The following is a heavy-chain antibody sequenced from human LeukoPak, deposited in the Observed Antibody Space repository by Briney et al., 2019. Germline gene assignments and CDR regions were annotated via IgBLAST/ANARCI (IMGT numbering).Heavy chain of an antibody. J-gene: IGHJ4*02. D-gene: IGHD3-16*02. V-gene: IGHV1-69*13. CDR3: ARDRRFGGVIVIDY. CDR1: GGTFSSYV. CDR2: IIPIFGTA. Sequence: SVKVSCKASGGTFSSYVISWVRQAPGQGLEWMGGIIPIFGTANYAQKFQGRVTITADESTSTAYMEMSSLRSEDTAVYYCARDRRFGGVIVIDYWGQGTLVTVSS.